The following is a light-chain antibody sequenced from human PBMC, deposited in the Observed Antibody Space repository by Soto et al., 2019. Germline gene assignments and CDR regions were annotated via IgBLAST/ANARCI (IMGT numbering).Light chain of an antibody. V-gene: IGKV3-20*01. Sequence: EIVLTQSPGTLSLSPGEGATLSCRASQSLGSTYLAWYQQKPGQAPRLLIYGASNRATSIPDRFSGSGSGTDFTFTISRLEPEDFAVYYCQQYGSSPITFGQGTRLEIK. J-gene: IGKJ5*01. CDR1: QSLGSTY. CDR3: QQYGSSPIT. CDR2: GAS.